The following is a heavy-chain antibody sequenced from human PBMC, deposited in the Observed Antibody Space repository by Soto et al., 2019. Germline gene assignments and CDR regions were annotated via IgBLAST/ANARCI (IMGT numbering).Heavy chain of an antibody. CDR2: ISASGDIT. J-gene: IGHJ5*02. V-gene: IGHV3-23*01. D-gene: IGHD3-10*01. CDR1: GFTFTTYA. CDR3: AKDSNLITWGSNH. Sequence: EVQLLESGGGLIQPGGSLRLSCAASGFTFTTYAMRWVRQAPGKGLEWVSAISASGDITYYADSVKGRFTIYRDSSKTTLYLQMNGLRAEDTAIYYCAKDSNLITWGSNHWGQGTLVTVSS.